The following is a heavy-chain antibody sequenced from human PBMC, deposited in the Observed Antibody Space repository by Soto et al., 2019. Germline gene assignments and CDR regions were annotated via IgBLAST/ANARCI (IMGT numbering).Heavy chain of an antibody. J-gene: IGHJ4*02. D-gene: IGHD3-10*01. V-gene: IGHV3-11*01. Sequence: GGSLRLSCALSGFIFSDYYMTWIRQAPGKGLEWVSSISSSGSSAYYVDSVKGRFTISRDNAKNLLYLQMNSLRAEDTAVYFCARVFPLWGKVPFDYWRQGPLVSVSP. CDR3: ARVFPLWGKVPFDY. CDR1: GFIFSDYY. CDR2: ISSSGSSA.